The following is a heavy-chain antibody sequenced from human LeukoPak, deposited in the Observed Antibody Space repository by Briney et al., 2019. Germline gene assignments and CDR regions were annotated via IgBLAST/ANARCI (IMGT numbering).Heavy chain of an antibody. V-gene: IGHV4-38-2*02. Sequence: SETLSLTCTVSVYVVSRGYYWDWIRQPPGKGLEWIASIYHSGTTYYNPSLKSRVTISLDTFRNQLSLRLTSVTAADTAVYYCARVASSVRDDAFDIWGQGTMVTVSS. CDR1: VYVVSRGYY. CDR3: ARVASSVRDDAFDI. CDR2: IYHSGTT. D-gene: IGHD6-19*01. J-gene: IGHJ3*02.